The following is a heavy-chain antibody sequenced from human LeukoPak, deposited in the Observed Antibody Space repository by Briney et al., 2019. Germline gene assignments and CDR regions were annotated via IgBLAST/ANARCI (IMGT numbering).Heavy chain of an antibody. CDR2: IYWNDDK. D-gene: IGHD3-9*01. J-gene: IGHJ5*02. Sequence: SGPTLVNPTQTLTLTCTFSGFSLSTSGVGVGWIRQPPGKALEWLALIYWNDDKRYSPSLKSRLTVTKDTSKNQVVLTMTNMDPVDTAIYYCASHRDYDILTGYTWFDPWGQGTLVTVSS. CDR1: GFSLSTSGVG. CDR3: ASHRDYDILTGYTWFDP. V-gene: IGHV2-5*01.